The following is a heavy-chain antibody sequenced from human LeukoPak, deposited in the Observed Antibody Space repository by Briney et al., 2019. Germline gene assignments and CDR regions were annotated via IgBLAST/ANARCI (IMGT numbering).Heavy chain of an antibody. V-gene: IGHV1-69*01. CDR1: GGTFSSYA. D-gene: IGHD4-23*01. Sequence: ASVKVSCKASGGTFSSYAISWVRQAPGQGLEWMGGIIPIFGTANYAQKFQGRVTITADVSTSTAYMELSSLRSEDTAVYYCVGGNSGIHDYWGQGTLVTVSS. CDR3: VGGNSGIHDY. CDR2: IIPIFGTA. J-gene: IGHJ4*02.